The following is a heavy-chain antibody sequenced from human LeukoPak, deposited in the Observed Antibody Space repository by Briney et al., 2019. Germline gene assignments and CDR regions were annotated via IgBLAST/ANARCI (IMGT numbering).Heavy chain of an antibody. CDR2: THSSGAT. V-gene: IGHV4-34*01. CDR3: ARAGSGVTGPYDAFDI. CDR1: GGSFSGNY. J-gene: IGHJ3*02. Sequence: SETLSLTCAVSGGSFSGNYWSWIRQPPGKGLEWIGETHSSGATKYNPSLRSRVTISVDTSKNQFSLKLSSVTAADTAVYYCARAGSGVTGPYDAFDIWGQGTMVTVSS. D-gene: IGHD2-15*01.